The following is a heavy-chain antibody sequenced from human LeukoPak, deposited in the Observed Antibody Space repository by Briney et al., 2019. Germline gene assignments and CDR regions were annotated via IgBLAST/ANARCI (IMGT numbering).Heavy chain of an antibody. V-gene: IGHV4-30-2*01. CDR2: IYHSGST. CDR3: ARVGVWGIAARQSPAAVDY. D-gene: IGHD6-6*01. CDR1: GGSISSGGYY. J-gene: IGHJ4*02. Sequence: TTSETLSLTCTVSGGSISSGGYYWSWIRQPPGKGLEWIGYIYHSGSTYYNPSLKSRVTILVDRSKNQFSLKLSSVTAADTAVYYCARVGVWGIAARQSPAAVDYWGQGTLVTVSS.